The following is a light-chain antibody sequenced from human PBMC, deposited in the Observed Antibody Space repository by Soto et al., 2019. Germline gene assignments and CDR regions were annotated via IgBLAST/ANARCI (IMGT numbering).Light chain of an antibody. J-gene: IGKJ4*01. CDR3: QQYDNWPSVT. CDR2: GAS. Sequence: EILMTQSPATLSVSPGERATLSCRASENVNQNLAWYQQKPGQAPRLLIYGASARATGIPARFSGSGSRTEFTLTISSLQSEDFAIYYCQQYDNWPSVTFGGGTKVEIK. CDR1: ENVNQN. V-gene: IGKV3-15*01.